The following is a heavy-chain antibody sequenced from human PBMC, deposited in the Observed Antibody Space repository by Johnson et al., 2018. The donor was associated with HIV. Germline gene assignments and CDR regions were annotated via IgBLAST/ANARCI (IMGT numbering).Heavy chain of an antibody. CDR1: GFTFSSYA. D-gene: IGHD4-17*01. Sequence: VQLVESGGGVVQRGGSLRVSCAASGFTFSSYAMSWVRQAPGKGLEWVSAIRGSGGSTYYADSVKGRFTLSRDNSKNMLYLQMNSLRAEDTAVYYCARSPETGDRLWRAFDIWGQGTMVTVSS. CDR2: IRGSGGST. V-gene: IGHV3-23*04. J-gene: IGHJ3*02. CDR3: ARSPETGDRLWRAFDI.